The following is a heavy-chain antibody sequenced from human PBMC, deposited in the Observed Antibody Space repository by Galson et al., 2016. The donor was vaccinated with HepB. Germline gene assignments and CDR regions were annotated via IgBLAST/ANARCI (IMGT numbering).Heavy chain of an antibody. CDR2: ISTRRTT. CDR3: AKERLVRRIFDH. J-gene: IGHJ4*02. D-gene: IGHD1-1*01. Sequence: SLRLSCAASGFGFSNFGLSWVRQAPGKGLEWVASISTRRTTYYSDSVQGRFTISRDNSNNTLYLQMNGLRAEDTAVYYCAKERLVRRIFDHWGQGTLLTVSS. V-gene: IGHV3-23*01. CDR1: GFGFSNFG.